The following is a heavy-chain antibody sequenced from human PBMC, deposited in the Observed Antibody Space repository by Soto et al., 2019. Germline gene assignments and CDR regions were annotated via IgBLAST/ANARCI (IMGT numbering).Heavy chain of an antibody. J-gene: IGHJ3*02. Sequence: SETLSLTCTVSGGSISSYYWSWIRQPAGKGLEWIGRIYTSGSTNYNPTLKSRVTMSVDTSKNQFSLKLSSVTAADTAVYYCARDVPNYDDSSGRVRPDAFDIWGQGTMVTDSS. CDR3: ARDVPNYDDSSGRVRPDAFDI. D-gene: IGHD3-22*01. V-gene: IGHV4-4*07. CDR2: IYTSGST. CDR1: GGSISSYY.